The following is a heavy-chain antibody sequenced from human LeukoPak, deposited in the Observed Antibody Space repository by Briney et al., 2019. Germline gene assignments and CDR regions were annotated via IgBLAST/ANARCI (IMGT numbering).Heavy chain of an antibody. J-gene: IGHJ4*02. CDR1: GGSITSGRDY. D-gene: IGHD6-19*01. CDR3: ATNTSDTAFDY. CDR2: IYYSGST. V-gene: IGHV4-39*01. Sequence: SETLSLTCAVSGGSITSGRDYWGWIRQPPGKGLEWIGSIYYSGSTSYNPSLKSRVTISVDTSKNQFSLRLSSVTAADTAVYYCATNTSDTAFDYWGPGTLVTVSS.